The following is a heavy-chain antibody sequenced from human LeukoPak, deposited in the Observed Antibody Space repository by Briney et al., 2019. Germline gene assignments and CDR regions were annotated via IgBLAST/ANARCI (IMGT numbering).Heavy chain of an antibody. D-gene: IGHD1-1*01. Sequence: GGSLRLSCAASGFTFSSYAMSWVRQAPGKGLEWVSAISGSGGSTYYADSVKGRFTISRDNSKNSLYLQMESLRAEDTAVYYCAQPLLARAGTWNYQQWGQGTLVTVSS. CDR3: AQPLLARAGTWNYQQ. CDR1: GFTFSSYA. V-gene: IGHV3-23*01. CDR2: ISGSGGST. J-gene: IGHJ1*01.